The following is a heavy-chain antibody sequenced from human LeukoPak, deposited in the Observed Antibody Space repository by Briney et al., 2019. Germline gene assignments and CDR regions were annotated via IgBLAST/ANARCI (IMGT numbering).Heavy chain of an antibody. J-gene: IGHJ2*01. CDR3: ARDIDSSGWRDWYFDL. D-gene: IGHD6-19*01. Sequence: GSSVKVSCKASGGTFSSYAISWVRQAPGQGLEWMGGIIPIFGTANYAQKFQGRVTITTDESTSTAYMELSSLRSEDTAVYYCARDIDSSGWRDWYFDLWGRGTLITVSS. CDR2: IIPIFGTA. V-gene: IGHV1-69*05. CDR1: GGTFSSYA.